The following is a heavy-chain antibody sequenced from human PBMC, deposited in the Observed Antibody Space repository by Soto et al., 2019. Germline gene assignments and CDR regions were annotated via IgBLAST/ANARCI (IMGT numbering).Heavy chain of an antibody. Sequence: QVQLQESGPGLVKPSETLSLTCTVSGGSISSYYWSWIRQPPGKGLEWIGYIYYSGSTNYNPSLTSRVTISVDTSKNQVSLKLISMPAADTAVYYCAGHNYGSGSTYFDYWGQGTLVTVSS. J-gene: IGHJ4*02. D-gene: IGHD3-10*01. CDR2: IYYSGST. CDR3: AGHNYGSGSTYFDY. V-gene: IGHV4-59*08. CDR1: GGSISSYY.